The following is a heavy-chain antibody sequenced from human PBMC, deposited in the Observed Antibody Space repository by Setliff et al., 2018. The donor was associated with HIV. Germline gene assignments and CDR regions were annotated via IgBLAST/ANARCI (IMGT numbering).Heavy chain of an antibody. V-gene: IGHV4-59*01. CDR1: GGSMSSYY. J-gene: IGHJ4*02. D-gene: IGHD3-10*01. CDR2: IYYTGST. CDR3: ARNRVPSSL. Sequence: PSETLSLTCTVSGGSMSSYYWSWIRQPPGKGLEWIGSIYYTGSTDYNPSLMSRVTISLDTPRNQFSLKLNSVIAAGTAVYYCARNRVPSSLWGQGTLVTVSS.